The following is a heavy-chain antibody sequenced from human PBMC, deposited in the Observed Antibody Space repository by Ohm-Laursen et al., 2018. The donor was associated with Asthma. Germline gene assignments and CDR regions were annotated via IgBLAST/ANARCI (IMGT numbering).Heavy chain of an antibody. J-gene: IGHJ4*02. CDR3: SGSGYYYGRRYYFDY. Sequence: SDTLSLTCSVSGSSISSYYWSWIRQPPGKGLEWIGYIYHSGSTYYNPSLKSRVTISVDRSKNQFSLKLSSVTAADTAVYYCSGSGYYYGRRYYFDYWGQGTLVTVSS. CDR2: IYHSGST. V-gene: IGHV4-59*04. D-gene: IGHD3-22*01. CDR1: GSSISSYY.